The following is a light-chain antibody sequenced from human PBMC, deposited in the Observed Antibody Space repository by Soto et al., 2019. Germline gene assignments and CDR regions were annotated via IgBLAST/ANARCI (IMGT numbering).Light chain of an antibody. CDR1: QIVSHNY. V-gene: IGKV3-20*01. J-gene: IGKJ3*01. Sequence: EIVLTQSPGTLSLSPGERATLSCRASQIVSHNYLAWYQQKPGQAPRLLIYGLSSRATGIPDRFSGSGSGTDFPLTISRLEPEDFAVYYCQHYSYSRYFSFGPGTKVEIK. CDR2: GLS. CDR3: QHYSYSRYFS.